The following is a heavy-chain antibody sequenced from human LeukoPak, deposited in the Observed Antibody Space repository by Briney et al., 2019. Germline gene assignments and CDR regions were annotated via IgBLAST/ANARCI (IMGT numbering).Heavy chain of an antibody. J-gene: IGHJ5*02. CDR1: GYSFINYW. Sequence: GESLKISCKGSGYSFINYWIGWVRPMPGKGLEWMGIIYPGDSDTRYSPSFQGQATISADKSISTAYLQWSSLKASDTAMYYCARRMNVDTAVGFDPWGQGTLVTVSS. D-gene: IGHD5-18*01. V-gene: IGHV5-51*01. CDR3: ARRMNVDTAVGFDP. CDR2: IYPGDSDT.